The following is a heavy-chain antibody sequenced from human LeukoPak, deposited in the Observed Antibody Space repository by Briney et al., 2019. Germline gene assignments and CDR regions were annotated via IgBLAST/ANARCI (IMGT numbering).Heavy chain of an antibody. J-gene: IGHJ4*02. V-gene: IGHV3-21*01. CDR1: GFTFSSYS. CDR2: ISSSSSYI. Sequence: GGSLRLSCAASGFTFSSYSRNWVRQAPGKGLEWVSSISSSSSYIYYADSVKGRFTISRDNAKNSLYLQMNSLRAEDTAVYYCARDRQQLVDYWGQGTLVTVSS. D-gene: IGHD6-13*01. CDR3: ARDRQQLVDY.